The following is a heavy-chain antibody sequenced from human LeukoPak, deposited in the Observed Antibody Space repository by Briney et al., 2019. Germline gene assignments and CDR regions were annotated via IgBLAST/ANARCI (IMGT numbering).Heavy chain of an antibody. V-gene: IGHV3-48*02. D-gene: IGHD2-15*01. CDR2: ISSSSSTI. CDR1: GFTFSSYE. J-gene: IGHJ4*02. Sequence: PGGSLRLSCAASGFTFSSYEMNWVRQAPGKGLEWVSYISSSSSTIYYADSVKGRFTISRDNAKNSLYLQMNSLRDEDTAVYYCARDAPDKQPVVVAAIGLGYWGQGTLVTVSS. CDR3: ARDAPDKQPVVVAAIGLGY.